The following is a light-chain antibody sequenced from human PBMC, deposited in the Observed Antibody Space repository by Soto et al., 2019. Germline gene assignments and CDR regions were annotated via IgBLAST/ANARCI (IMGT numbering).Light chain of an antibody. V-gene: IGKV1-17*01. J-gene: IGKJ1*01. CDR2: AAS. CDR3: LQYNTYPWT. Sequence: DIQMTQSPSSLSASVGDRVTITCRARQGIRNDLDWFQQKPAKAPERLIYAASSLQSGVPSRFSVSGSGTEFTLTIISPKAEDVATYYCLQYNTYPWTFGQGTKVEIK. CDR1: QGIRND.